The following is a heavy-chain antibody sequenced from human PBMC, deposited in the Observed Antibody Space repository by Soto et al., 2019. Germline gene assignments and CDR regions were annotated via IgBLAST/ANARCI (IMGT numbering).Heavy chain of an antibody. CDR1: GGSISSGDYY. D-gene: IGHD3-22*01. CDR2: IYYSGRT. V-gene: IGHV4-30-4*01. Sequence: PSETLSLTCTVSGGSISSGDYYWSWIRQPPGKGLEWIGYIYYSGRTYYNPSLKSRVTISVDTSKNQFSLKLSSVTAADTAVYYCARGVVGVITSSWRYFDYWGQGTLVTVSS. J-gene: IGHJ4*02. CDR3: ARGVVGVITSSWRYFDY.